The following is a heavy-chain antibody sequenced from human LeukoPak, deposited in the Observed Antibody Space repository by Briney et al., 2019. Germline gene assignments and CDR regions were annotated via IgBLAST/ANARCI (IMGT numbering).Heavy chain of an antibody. CDR2: ISSSASPI. V-gene: IGHV3-48*03. J-gene: IGHJ4*02. Sequence: PGGSLRLSCAASGFTFSSDGMNWVRQAPGKGLEWVPYISSSASPIYYADSVKGRFTISRDNAKNSLYLQMNNLRAEDTAVYYCARVAYSYGFDYWGQGTLVTVSS. CDR3: ARVAYSYGFDY. CDR1: GFTFSSDG. D-gene: IGHD5-18*01.